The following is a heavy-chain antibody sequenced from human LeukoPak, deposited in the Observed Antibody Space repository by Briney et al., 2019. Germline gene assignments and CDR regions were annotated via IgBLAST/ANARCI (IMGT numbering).Heavy chain of an antibody. CDR3: ARHRDIVVVPAAAQDEDAFDI. Sequence: SETLSLTCAVYNGSFSGYYWSWIRQPPGKGLEWIGEINHSGSTNYNPSLKSRVTISVDTSKNQFSLKLSSVTAADTAVYYCARHRDIVVVPAAAQDEDAFDIWGQGTMVTVSS. J-gene: IGHJ3*02. D-gene: IGHD2-2*01. CDR1: NGSFSGYY. CDR2: INHSGST. V-gene: IGHV4-34*01.